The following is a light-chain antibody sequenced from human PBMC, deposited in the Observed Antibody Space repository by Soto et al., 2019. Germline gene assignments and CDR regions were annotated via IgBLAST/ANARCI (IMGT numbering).Light chain of an antibody. V-gene: IGKV3-20*01. CDR2: GAS. CDR1: QSVSTNQ. CDR3: QHYGGSST. Sequence: EIVLTQSPVALSLSPGERATLSCRASQSVSTNQLAWYQQKPGQAPRLLIYGASTRATGIADRFSGSGSGTDFTLTISRLEPEDFAVYYCQHYGGSSTFGQGTKVDIK. J-gene: IGKJ1*01.